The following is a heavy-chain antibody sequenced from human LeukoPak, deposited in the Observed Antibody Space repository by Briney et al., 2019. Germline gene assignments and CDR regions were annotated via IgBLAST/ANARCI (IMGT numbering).Heavy chain of an antibody. J-gene: IGHJ4*02. CDR2: INHSGST. V-gene: IGHV4-34*01. CDR3: ARGRSLDTAMVTSDY. Sequence: PSETLSLTCAVYGGSFSGYYWSWIRQPPGKGLEWIGEINHSGSTNYNPSLKSRVTISVDTSKNQFSLKLSSVAAADTAVYYCARGRSLDTAMVTSDYWGQGTLVTVSS. CDR1: GGSFSGYY. D-gene: IGHD5-18*01.